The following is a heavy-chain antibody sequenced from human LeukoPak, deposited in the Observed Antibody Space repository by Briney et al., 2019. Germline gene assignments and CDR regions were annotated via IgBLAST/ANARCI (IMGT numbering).Heavy chain of an antibody. J-gene: IGHJ4*02. D-gene: IGHD2/OR15-2a*01. V-gene: IGHV3-7*01. CDR2: IEQNGVEK. CDR3: ATNRPFEY. Sequence: GGSLRLSCAASGFTFSSYWMNWVRQAPGKGLEWVANIEQNGVEKYYVDSVKGRFTISRDNAKKSLYLQMNSLRVEDTAVYYCATNRPFEYWGQGSLVTVSS. CDR1: GFTFSSYW.